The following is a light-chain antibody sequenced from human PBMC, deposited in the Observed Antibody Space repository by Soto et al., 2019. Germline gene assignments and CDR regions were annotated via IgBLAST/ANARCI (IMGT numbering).Light chain of an antibody. CDR3: QQYGSSPRT. CDR1: PSVSSTY. J-gene: IGKJ2*01. CDR2: GAS. Sequence: EILLTQSPVTLSFARGERATLSCRSSPSVSSTYFACSQHTPGQPPTLLIHGASSRAPGLPDRFRGSASGTDFTLTISRLEPEDFAVYYCQQYGSSPRTFGQGTKVDIK. V-gene: IGKV3-20*01.